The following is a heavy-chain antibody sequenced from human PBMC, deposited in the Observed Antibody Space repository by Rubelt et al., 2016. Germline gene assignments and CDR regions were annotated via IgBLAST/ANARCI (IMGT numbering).Heavy chain of an antibody. J-gene: IGHJ4*02. D-gene: IGHD5-18*01. Sequence: QVQLQESGPGLVKPSETLSLTCTVSGGSISSYYWSWIRQPPGKGLEWIGYIYYSGSTNYNPSLKSRVTISVDTSKNQFSLKLSSVTAADTAVYYCARVGLTALFDYWGQGTLVTVSS. CDR3: ARVGLTALFDY. V-gene: IGHV4-59*01. CDR1: GGSISSYY. CDR2: IYYSGST.